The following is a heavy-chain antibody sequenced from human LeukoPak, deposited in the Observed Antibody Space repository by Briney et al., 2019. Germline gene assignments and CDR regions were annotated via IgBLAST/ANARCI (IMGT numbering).Heavy chain of an antibody. V-gene: IGHV1-69*05. D-gene: IGHD4-11*01. CDR3: AREDYSNYNFDY. CDR2: IIPTFGMP. CDR1: GGTFSSYA. J-gene: IGHJ4*02. Sequence: SVKVSCKTSGGTFSSYAVSWVRQAPGQGLEWVGGIIPTFGMPSYAPNFQGRVTISTDESANTAYMELSSLRSEDTALYYCAREDYSNYNFDYWGQGTLVTVSS.